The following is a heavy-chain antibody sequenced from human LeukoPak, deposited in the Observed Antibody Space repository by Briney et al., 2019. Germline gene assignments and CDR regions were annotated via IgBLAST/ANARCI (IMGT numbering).Heavy chain of an antibody. CDR2: IKEDGSEE. J-gene: IGHJ3*02. D-gene: IGHD3-10*01. CDR1: GFTFSSYW. CDR3: ARLAPYYGTGII. V-gene: IGHV3-7*01. Sequence: PGGSLRLSCAASGFTFSSYWMSWVRQAPGKGLEWVATIKEDGSEEYYVDSVEGRFTISRDNAKKSLYLQMGSLRAEDTAVYYCARLAPYYGTGIIWGQGTVVTVSS.